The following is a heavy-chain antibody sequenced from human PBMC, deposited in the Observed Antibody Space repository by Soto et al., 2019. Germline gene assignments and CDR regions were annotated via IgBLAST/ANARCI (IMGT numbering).Heavy chain of an antibody. V-gene: IGHV3-23*01. CDR1: GFTFSSYA. CDR2: ISGSGGST. Sequence: GGSLRLSCTASGFTFSSYAMSWVRQAPGKGLEWVSAISGSGGSTYYADSVKGRFTISRDNSKNTLYLQMNSLRAEDTAVYYCAIDSTYYYDSSGFDPWGQGTLVTVSS. D-gene: IGHD3-22*01. J-gene: IGHJ5*02. CDR3: AIDSTYYYDSSGFDP.